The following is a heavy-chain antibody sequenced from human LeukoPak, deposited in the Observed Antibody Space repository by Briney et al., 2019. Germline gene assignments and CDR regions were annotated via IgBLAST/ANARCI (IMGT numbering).Heavy chain of an antibody. CDR3: ANLLDYYDSSGYDLDAFDI. J-gene: IGHJ3*02. Sequence: GGSLRLSCAASGFTFSSYAMSWVRQAPGKGLEWVAAISGSGGSTYYADSVKGRFTISRDNSKNTLYLQMNSLRADDTAVYYCANLLDYYDSSGYDLDAFDIWGQGTMVAVSS. D-gene: IGHD3-22*01. V-gene: IGHV3-23*01. CDR1: GFTFSSYA. CDR2: ISGSGGST.